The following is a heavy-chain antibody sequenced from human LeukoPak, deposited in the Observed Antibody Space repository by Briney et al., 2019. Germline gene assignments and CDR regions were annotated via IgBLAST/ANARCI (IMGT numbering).Heavy chain of an antibody. CDR1: GGTFSSYA. CDR3: AKGVEMATSDAFDI. Sequence: SVKVSCKASGGTFSSYAISWVRQAPGQGLEWMGRIIPILGIANYAQKFQGRVTITADKSTSTAYMELSSLRSEDTAVYYCAKGVEMATSDAFDIWGQGTMVTVSS. D-gene: IGHD5-24*01. CDR2: IIPILGIA. V-gene: IGHV1-69*04. J-gene: IGHJ3*02.